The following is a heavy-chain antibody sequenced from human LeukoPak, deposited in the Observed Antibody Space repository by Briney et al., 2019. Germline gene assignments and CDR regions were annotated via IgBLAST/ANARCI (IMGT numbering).Heavy chain of an antibody. V-gene: IGHV3-23*01. CDR1: GFTFSTYA. CDR3: YYYTNDDFAM. J-gene: IGHJ3*02. CDR2: ISGDGDNT. D-gene: IGHD3-22*01. Sequence: PGGSLRLSCAASGFTFSTYAMSWVRQAPGKGLEWVSAISGDGDNTYYGDSVKGRFTISRDNSKNTLYLQMNSLRAEDTAVYYGYYYTNDDFAMWGQGTMVTVSS.